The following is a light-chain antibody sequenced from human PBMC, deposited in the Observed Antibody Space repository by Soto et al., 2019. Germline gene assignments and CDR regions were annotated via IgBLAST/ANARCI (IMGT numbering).Light chain of an antibody. J-gene: IGKJ1*01. CDR1: QSILTW. Sequence: DIQMTQSPSTLSASVGDRVTITCRASQSILTWLAWYQQKPGKAPKLLIYKASSLESGVPSRFSGSGSGTEFTLTISSLQPDDFATYYCQQYNSYSWTFGQGTKVDIK. CDR2: KAS. CDR3: QQYNSYSWT. V-gene: IGKV1-5*03.